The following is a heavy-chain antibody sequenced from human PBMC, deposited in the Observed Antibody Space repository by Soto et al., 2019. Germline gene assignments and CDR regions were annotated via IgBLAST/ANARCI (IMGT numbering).Heavy chain of an antibody. J-gene: IGHJ3*02. Sequence: SETLSLTCTVSGGSISSGGYYWSWIRQHPGKGLEWIGYIYYSGSTYYNPSLKSRVTISVDTSKNQFSLKLSSVTAADTAVYYCARGIVVVAATNHDAFDIWGQGTMVTVSS. CDR2: IYYSGST. CDR1: GGSISSGGYY. D-gene: IGHD2-15*01. V-gene: IGHV4-31*03. CDR3: ARGIVVVAATNHDAFDI.